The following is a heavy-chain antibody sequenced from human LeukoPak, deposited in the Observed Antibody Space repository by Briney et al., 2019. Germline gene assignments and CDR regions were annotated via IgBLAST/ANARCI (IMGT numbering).Heavy chain of an antibody. CDR3: ARSRSFYCTNGVCYQYNWFDP. CDR1: GGSISSGGYY. J-gene: IGHJ5*02. Sequence: SETLSLTCTVSGGSISSGGYYWSWIRQHPGKGLEWIGYIYYSGSTCYNPSLKSRVTISVDTSKNQFSLKLSSVTAADTAVYYCARSRSFYCTNGVCYQYNWFDPWGQGTLVTVSS. CDR2: IYYSGST. D-gene: IGHD2-8*01. V-gene: IGHV4-31*03.